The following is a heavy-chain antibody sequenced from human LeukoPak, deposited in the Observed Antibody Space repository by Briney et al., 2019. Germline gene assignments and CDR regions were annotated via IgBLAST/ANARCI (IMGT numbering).Heavy chain of an antibody. J-gene: IGHJ3*02. CDR2: INHSGST. CDR3: ARSRAGNDFLSGFYAFDI. Sequence: PSETLSLTCAVYGWSLSAYYWSWIRQPPGKGLEWIGEINHSGSTKSNPSLKSRVTVLVDTSKNQFSLKLSSVTAADSAVYYCARSRAGNDFLSGFYAFDIWGQGTMVTVSS. D-gene: IGHD3-3*01. CDR1: GWSLSAYY. V-gene: IGHV4-34*01.